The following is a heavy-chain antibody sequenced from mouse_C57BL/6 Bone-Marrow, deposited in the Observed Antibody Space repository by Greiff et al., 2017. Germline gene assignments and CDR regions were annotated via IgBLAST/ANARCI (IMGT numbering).Heavy chain of an antibody. CDR3: AREGTTYYIDY. Sequence: QVQLQQPGVEFVKLGVSVKMSCKASGYPFTSYWLTWVKQRPGQGLEWMGDIYPVSGSINYNEKFKSKATLIVDTSSSTAYMQLSSLTSEDSAVYYCAREGTTYYIDYWGQGTTLTVSS. CDR1: GYPFTSYW. J-gene: IGHJ2*01. CDR2: IYPVSGSI. D-gene: IGHD3-1*01. V-gene: IGHV1-55*01.